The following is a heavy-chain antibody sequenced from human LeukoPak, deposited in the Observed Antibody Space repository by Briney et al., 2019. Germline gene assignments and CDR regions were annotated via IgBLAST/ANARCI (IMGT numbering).Heavy chain of an antibody. D-gene: IGHD3-22*01. CDR2: INWNGGST. V-gene: IGHV3-20*04. J-gene: IGHJ4*02. Sequence: GGSLRLSCAASGFTFDDYGMSWVRQAPGKGLEWVSGINWNGGSTGYADSVKGRFTISRDNAKNSLYLQMNSLRAEDTALYYCARDGYYYDSSGYYGFDYWGQGTLVTVSS. CDR3: ARDGYYYDSSGYYGFDY. CDR1: GFTFDDYG.